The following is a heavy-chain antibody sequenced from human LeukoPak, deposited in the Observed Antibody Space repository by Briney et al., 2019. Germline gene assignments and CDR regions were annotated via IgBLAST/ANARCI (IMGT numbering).Heavy chain of an antibody. J-gene: IGHJ6*03. D-gene: IGHD4-17*01. Sequence: WIRXPTGXXXXXVAVIWYDGSNKYYADSVKGRFTISRDNSKNTLYLQMNSLRAEDTAVYYCAKGEIGDFYYYMDVWGKGTTVTVSS. CDR3: AKGEIGDFYYYMDV. V-gene: IGHV3-33*06. CDR2: IWYDGSNK.